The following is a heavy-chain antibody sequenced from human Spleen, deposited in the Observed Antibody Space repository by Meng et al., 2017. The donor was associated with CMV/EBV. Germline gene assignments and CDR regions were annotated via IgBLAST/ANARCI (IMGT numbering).Heavy chain of an antibody. J-gene: IGHJ1*01. CDR3: ARGGSDYGFEY. CDR2: INPDSGRT. D-gene: IGHD5-12*01. V-gene: IGHV1-2*06. Sequence: SCKTSGYFFRGYYLHWVRQAPGQGLEWMGRINPDSGRTNYAQNFQGRVSMTRDTSIRTAYMELSSLKSDDTAVYYCARGGSDYGFEYWGQGSLVTVSS. CDR1: GYFFRGYY.